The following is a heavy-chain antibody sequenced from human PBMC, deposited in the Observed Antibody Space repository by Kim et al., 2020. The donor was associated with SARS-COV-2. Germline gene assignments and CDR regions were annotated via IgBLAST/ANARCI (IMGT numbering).Heavy chain of an antibody. CDR2: INPSGGST. CDR1: GYTFTSYY. V-gene: IGHV1-46*01. J-gene: IGHJ6*02. D-gene: IGHD3-22*01. Sequence: ASVKVSCKASGYTFTSYYMHWVRQAPGQGLEWMGIINPSGGSTSYAQKFQGRVTMTRDTSTSTVYMELSSLRSEETAVYYCARASGITMIVVVTAYGMDVWGQGTTVTFSS. CDR3: ARASGITMIVVVTAYGMDV.